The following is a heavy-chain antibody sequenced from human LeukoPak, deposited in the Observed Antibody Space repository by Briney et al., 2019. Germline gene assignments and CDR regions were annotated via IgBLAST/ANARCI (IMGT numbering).Heavy chain of an antibody. Sequence: SETLSLTCTVSGGSISSYYWSWIRQPPGKGLEWIGYIYYSGSTNYNPSLKSRVTISVDTSKNQFSLKLSSVTAADTAVYYCARHEIWNGYYFGMDVWGQGTTVTVSS. CDR3: ARHEIWNGYYFGMDV. CDR2: IYYSGST. CDR1: GGSISSYY. J-gene: IGHJ6*02. D-gene: IGHD1-1*01. V-gene: IGHV4-59*08.